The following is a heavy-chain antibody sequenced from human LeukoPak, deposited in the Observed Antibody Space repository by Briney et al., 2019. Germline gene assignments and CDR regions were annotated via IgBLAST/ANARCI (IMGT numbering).Heavy chain of an antibody. V-gene: IGHV3-30-3*01. D-gene: IGHD6-13*01. Sequence: GGSLRLSCAASGFTFSSYAMHWVRQAPGKGLGWVAVISYDGSNKYYADSLKGRFTISRDNSKNTLYLQMNSLRAEDTAVYYCARDDIAAAGPLDYWGQGTLVTVSS. CDR3: ARDDIAAAGPLDY. CDR1: GFTFSSYA. J-gene: IGHJ4*02. CDR2: ISYDGSNK.